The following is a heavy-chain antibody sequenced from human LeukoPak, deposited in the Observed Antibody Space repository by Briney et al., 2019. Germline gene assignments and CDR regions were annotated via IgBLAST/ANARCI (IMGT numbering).Heavy chain of an antibody. J-gene: IGHJ4*02. V-gene: IGHV3-74*01. CDR3: AKGTYSAYNSGCAY. CDR2: IHRDGNNI. D-gene: IGHD5-12*01. Sequence: GGSLRLSCVASGFTFDTYWMHWVRQAPGKGLVWVSRIHRDGNNINYADFVQGRFTVSRDNAKNTLYLQMHSLRAEDTALYYCAKGTYSAYNSGCAYWGQGTLVTASS. CDR1: GFTFDTYW.